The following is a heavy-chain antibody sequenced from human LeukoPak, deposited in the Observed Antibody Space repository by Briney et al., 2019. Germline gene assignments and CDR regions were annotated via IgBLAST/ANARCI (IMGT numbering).Heavy chain of an antibody. D-gene: IGHD4-17*01. V-gene: IGHV3-21*01. CDR3: ARAGDGDYYFDY. CDR1: GFTFSSYS. J-gene: IGHJ4*02. Sequence: NPGGSLRLSCAASGFTFSSYSMNWVRQAPGKGLEWVSSISSSSSYIYYADSVKGRFTISRDNAKNSLYLQMNSLRAEDTAVYYCARAGDGDYYFDYWGQGTLVTVSS. CDR2: ISSSSSYI.